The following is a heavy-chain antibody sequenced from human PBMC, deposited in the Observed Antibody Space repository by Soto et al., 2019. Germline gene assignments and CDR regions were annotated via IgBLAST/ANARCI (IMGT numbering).Heavy chain of an antibody. D-gene: IGHD6-19*01. CDR2: ISSSSSYI. CDR1: GFTFSSYS. Sequence: EVQLVESGGGLVKPGGSLRLSCAASGFTFSSYSMNWVRQAPGKGLEWVSSISSSSSYIYYADSVKGRFTISRDNAKNSLYLQMNNLRAEDTAVYYCARERQWLEYYFDYWGQGTLVTVSS. V-gene: IGHV3-21*01. J-gene: IGHJ4*02. CDR3: ARERQWLEYYFDY.